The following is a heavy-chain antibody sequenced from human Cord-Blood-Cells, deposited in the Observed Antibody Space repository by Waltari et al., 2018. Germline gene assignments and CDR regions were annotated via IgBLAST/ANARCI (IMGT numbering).Heavy chain of an antibody. CDR1: GGSFSGYY. V-gene: IGHV4-34*01. CDR2: INHSGST. CDR3: ARGVRFLEWLSHDAFDI. D-gene: IGHD3-3*01. Sequence: QVQLQQWGAGLLKTSETLSLTCAVYGGSFSGYYWSWIRQPPGKGLEWIGEINHSGSTNYNPSLKSRVTISVDTSKNQFSLKLSSVTAADTAVYYCARGVRFLEWLSHDAFDIWGQGTMVTVSS. J-gene: IGHJ3*02.